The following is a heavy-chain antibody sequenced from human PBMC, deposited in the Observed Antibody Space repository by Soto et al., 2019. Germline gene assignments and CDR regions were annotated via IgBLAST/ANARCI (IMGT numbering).Heavy chain of an antibody. D-gene: IGHD6-13*01. V-gene: IGHV4-30-4*01. J-gene: IGHJ6*02. CDR3: ARVSTAAGPDYYYGMEV. CDR2: IYYSGST. Sequence: SETLSLTCTVSGGSISSGDYYWSWIRQPPGKGLEWIGYIYYSGSTYYNPSLKSRVTISVDTSKNQFSLKLSSVTAADTAVYYCARVSTAAGPDYYYGMEVWGQGTTVTVSS. CDR1: GGSISSGDYY.